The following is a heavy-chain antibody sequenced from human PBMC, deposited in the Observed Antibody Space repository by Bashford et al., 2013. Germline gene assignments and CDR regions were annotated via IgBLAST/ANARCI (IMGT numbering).Heavy chain of an antibody. CDR1: GGSISSSSYY. D-gene: IGHD1-7*01. CDR3: ARHDWNYARGMDV. CDR2: IYYSGST. V-gene: IGHV4-39*01. Sequence: SETLSLTCTVSGGSISSSSYYWGWIRQPPGKGLEWIGSIYYSGSTYYNPSLKSRVTISVDTSKNQFSLKLSSVTAADTAVYYCARHDWNYARGMDVWGQGTTVTVSS. J-gene: IGHJ6*02.